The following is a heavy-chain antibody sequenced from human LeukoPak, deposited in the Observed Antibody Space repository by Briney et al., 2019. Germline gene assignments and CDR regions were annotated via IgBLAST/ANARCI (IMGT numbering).Heavy chain of an antibody. J-gene: IGHJ4*02. CDR1: GGSISSGSYY. Sequence: SETLSLTCTVSGGSISSGSYYWSWIRQPAGKGLEWIGRIYTSGSTNYNPSLKSRVTISVDTSKNQFSLKLSSVTAADTAVYYCARGTPYGSGRYDYWGQGTLVPVSS. V-gene: IGHV4-61*02. D-gene: IGHD3-10*01. CDR2: IYTSGST. CDR3: ARGTPYGSGRYDY.